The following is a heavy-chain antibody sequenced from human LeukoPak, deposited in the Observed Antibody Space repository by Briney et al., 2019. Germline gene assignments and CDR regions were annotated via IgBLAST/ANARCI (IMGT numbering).Heavy chain of an antibody. V-gene: IGHV4-31*03. D-gene: IGHD1-26*01. J-gene: IGHJ5*02. CDR3: ARSPEELWFDP. CDR1: GGSISRGGYY. CDR2: IYYSGST. Sequence: SQTLSLTCTVSGGSISRGGYYWSWIRQHPGKGLEWIGYIYYSGSTYYNPSLKSRVTISVDTSKNQFSLKLSSVTAADTAVYYCARSPEELWFDPWGQGTLVTVSS.